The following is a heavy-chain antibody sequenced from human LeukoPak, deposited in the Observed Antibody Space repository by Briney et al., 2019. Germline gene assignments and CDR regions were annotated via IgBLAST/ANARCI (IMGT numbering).Heavy chain of an antibody. D-gene: IGHD3-22*01. CDR1: GFTFSSYE. V-gene: IGHV3-48*03. CDR3: ARVKYYYDSSGYYPPHFDY. J-gene: IGHJ4*02. Sequence: GGSLRLSCAASGFTFSSYEMNWVRQAPGKGLEWVSYISSSGSTIYYADSVKGRFTISRDNAKNSLYLQMNSLRAEDTAVYYCARVKYYYDSSGYYPPHFDYWGQGTLVTVSS. CDR2: ISSSGSTI.